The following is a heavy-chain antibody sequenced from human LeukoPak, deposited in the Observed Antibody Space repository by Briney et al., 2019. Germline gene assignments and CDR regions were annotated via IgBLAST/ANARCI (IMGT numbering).Heavy chain of an antibody. CDR1: GYTFTSYD. J-gene: IGHJ5*02. Sequence: GASVKVSCKASGYTFTSYDINWVRQATGQGLEWMGWMNPNSGNTGYAQKFQGRVTMTRNTSISTAYMELSSLRSEDTAVYYCASRGSGGSFRYNWFDPWGQGTLVTVSS. CDR2: MNPNSGNT. D-gene: IGHD2-15*01. CDR3: ASRGSGGSFRYNWFDP. V-gene: IGHV1-8*01.